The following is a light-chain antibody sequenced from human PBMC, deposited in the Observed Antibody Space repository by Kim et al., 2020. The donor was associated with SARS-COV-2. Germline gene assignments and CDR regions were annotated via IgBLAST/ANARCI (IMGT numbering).Light chain of an antibody. CDR3: AAWDDSLKGVV. Sequence: GQRVTISCTGSSSNSGGNTVTWYQQLPVTAPKVLIYSNDERPSGVPDRFSGSKSGTSASLAISGLQSEDEADYHCAAWDDSLKGVVFGGGTKLTVL. CDR2: SND. V-gene: IGLV1-44*01. J-gene: IGLJ2*01. CDR1: SSNSGGNT.